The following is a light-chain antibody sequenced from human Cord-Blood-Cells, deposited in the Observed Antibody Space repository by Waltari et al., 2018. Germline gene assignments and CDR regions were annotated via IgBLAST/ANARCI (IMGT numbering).Light chain of an antibody. CDR2: GKN. CDR1: SLRSYY. V-gene: IGLV3-19*01. CDR3: NSRDSSGNHLRV. Sequence: SSELTLDPAVSVALGQTVRITCQGDSLRSYYASWYQQKPGQAPVLVIYGKNNRPSGSPDRFSGSSSGNTASLTITGAQAEDEADYYCNSRDSSGNHLRVFGGGTKLTVL. J-gene: IGLJ3*02.